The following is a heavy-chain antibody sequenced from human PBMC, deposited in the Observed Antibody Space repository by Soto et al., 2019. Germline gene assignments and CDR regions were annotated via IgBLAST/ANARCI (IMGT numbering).Heavy chain of an antibody. J-gene: IGHJ4*02. CDR2: ISSSSSYI. CDR3: ARDPTSGNYYGSGSYYNYYFDY. D-gene: IGHD3-10*01. V-gene: IGHV3-21*01. CDR1: GFTFSSYS. Sequence: GGSLRLSCAASGFTFSSYSMNWVRQAPGKGLEWVSSISSSSSYIYYADSVKGRFTISRDNAKNSLYLQMNSLRAEDTAVYYCARDPTSGNYYGSGSYYNYYFDYWGQGTLVTVSS.